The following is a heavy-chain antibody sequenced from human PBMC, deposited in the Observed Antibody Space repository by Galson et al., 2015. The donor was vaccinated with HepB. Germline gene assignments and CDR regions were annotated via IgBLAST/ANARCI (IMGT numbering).Heavy chain of an antibody. J-gene: IGHJ4*02. CDR1: GYTFTSYA. Sequence: SVKVSCKASGYTFTSYAMNWVRQAPGQGLEWMGWINTNTGNPTYAQGFTGRFVFSLDTSVSTAYLQISSLKAEDTAVYYCARDITMVRGVVSATDYWGQGTLVTVSS. V-gene: IGHV7-4-1*02. CDR3: ARDITMVRGVVSATDY. D-gene: IGHD3-10*01. CDR2: INTNTGNP.